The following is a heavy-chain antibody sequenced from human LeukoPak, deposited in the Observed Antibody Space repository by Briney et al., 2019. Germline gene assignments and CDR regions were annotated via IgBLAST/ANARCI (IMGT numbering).Heavy chain of an antibody. J-gene: IGHJ4*02. CDR2: INPSGGST. V-gene: IGHV1-46*01. Sequence: GASVKVSCKASGYTFTSYYMHWVRQAPGQGLEWMGLINPSGGSTSYAQKFQGRVTMTRDTSTSTVYMELSSLRSEDTAVYYCARAPITGTSRDYFDYWGQGTLVTVSS. CDR3: ARAPITGTSRDYFDY. D-gene: IGHD1-7*01. CDR1: GYTFTSYY.